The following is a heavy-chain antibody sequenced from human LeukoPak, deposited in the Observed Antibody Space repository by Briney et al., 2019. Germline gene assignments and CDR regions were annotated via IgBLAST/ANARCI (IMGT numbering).Heavy chain of an antibody. CDR1: GYSISSGYY. J-gene: IGHJ4*02. CDR3: ASITFGGVLDY. D-gene: IGHD3-16*01. V-gene: IGHV4-38-2*02. CDR2: IYHSGST. Sequence: SETLSLTCTVSGYSISSGYYWGWIRQPPGKGLEWIGSIYHSGSTYYNPSLKSRVTLSVDTSKKQFSLNLNSVTAADTAVYYCASITFGGVLDYWGQGTLVTVSS.